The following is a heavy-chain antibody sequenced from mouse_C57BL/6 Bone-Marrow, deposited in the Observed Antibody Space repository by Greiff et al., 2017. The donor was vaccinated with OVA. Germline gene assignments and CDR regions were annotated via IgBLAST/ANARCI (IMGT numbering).Heavy chain of an antibody. Sequence: EVKLVESGGGLVQPGGSLKLSCAASGFPFSDYGMAWVRQAPRKGPEWVAFISNLAYSNYYADTVTGRFTISRENAKNTLYLEMSSLRSADTAMYYCGRRAYEDYAMDDWGQGTSVTVSS. CDR3: GRRAYEDYAMDD. J-gene: IGHJ4*01. D-gene: IGHD6-5*01. V-gene: IGHV5-15*01. CDR1: GFPFSDYG. CDR2: ISNLAYSN.